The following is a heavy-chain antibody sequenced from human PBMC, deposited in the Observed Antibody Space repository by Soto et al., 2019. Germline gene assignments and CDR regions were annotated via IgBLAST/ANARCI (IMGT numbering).Heavy chain of an antibody. CDR2: IWYDGSNK. J-gene: IGHJ6*02. Sequence: QVQLVESGGGVVQPGRSLRLSCAASGFTFSSYGMHWVRQAPGKGLEWVAVIWYDGSNKYYADSVKGRFTISRDNSKNTLYLQMNSLRAEDTAVYYCARERTVRGVTQGYYSYGMDVWGQGTTVTVSS. V-gene: IGHV3-33*01. D-gene: IGHD3-10*01. CDR1: GFTFSSYG. CDR3: ARERTVRGVTQGYYSYGMDV.